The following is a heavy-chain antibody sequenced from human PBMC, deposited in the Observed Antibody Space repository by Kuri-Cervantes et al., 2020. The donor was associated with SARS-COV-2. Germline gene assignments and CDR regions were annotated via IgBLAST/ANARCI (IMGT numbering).Heavy chain of an antibody. V-gene: IGHV3-30*01. CDR2: ISYDGSNK. Sequence: GSLRLSCAASGFTFSSYAMHWVRQAPGKGLEWVAVISYDGSNKYYADSVKGRFTISRDNSKNTLYLQMNSLRAEDTAVYYCANVPPTRGYGMDVWGQGTTVTVSS. CDR3: ANVPPTRGYGMDV. D-gene: IGHD3-10*02. CDR1: GFTFSSYA. J-gene: IGHJ6*02.